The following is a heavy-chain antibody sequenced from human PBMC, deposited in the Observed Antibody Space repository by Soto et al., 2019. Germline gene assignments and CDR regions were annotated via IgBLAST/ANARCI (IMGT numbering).Heavy chain of an antibody. J-gene: IGHJ4*02. CDR3: ARVGKFSGSDPDYYFDY. CDR1: GYFINNGYY. Sequence: PSETLSLTCTVSGYFINNGYYWAWIRQPPGKGLEWIGDVNHIGRTSDNASLRRRVTISVDTSKNQFSLNLTSVTAADAAVYYCARVGKFSGSDPDYYFDYWGQGILVTVSS. CDR2: VNHIGRT. D-gene: IGHD5-12*01. V-gene: IGHV4-38-2*02.